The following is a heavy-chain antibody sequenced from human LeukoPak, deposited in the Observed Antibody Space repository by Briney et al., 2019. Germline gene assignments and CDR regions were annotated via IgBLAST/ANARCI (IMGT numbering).Heavy chain of an antibody. V-gene: IGHV1-8*03. CDR3: ARETALGWFDP. Sequence: ASVKVSCKASGYTFTSYDINWVRQATGQGLEWMGWMNPNSGNTGYAQKFQGRVTITRDTSASTAYMELSSLRSEDMAVYYCARETALGWFDPWGQGTLVTVSS. D-gene: IGHD5-18*01. CDR1: GYTFTSYD. CDR2: MNPNSGNT. J-gene: IGHJ5*02.